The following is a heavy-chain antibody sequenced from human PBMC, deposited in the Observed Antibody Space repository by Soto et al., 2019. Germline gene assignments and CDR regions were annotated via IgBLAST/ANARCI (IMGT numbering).Heavy chain of an antibody. D-gene: IGHD3-3*01. CDR1: GGSISSGGYY. CDR3: ARGLGFLEWLDYYYYMDV. CDR2: IYYSGST. Sequence: SETLSLTCTVSGGSISSGGYYWIWIRQHPGKGLEWIGYIYYSGSTYYNPSLKSRVTISVDTSKNQFSLKLSSVTAADTAVYYCARGLGFLEWLDYYYYMDVWGKGTTVTVSS. J-gene: IGHJ6*03. V-gene: IGHV4-31*03.